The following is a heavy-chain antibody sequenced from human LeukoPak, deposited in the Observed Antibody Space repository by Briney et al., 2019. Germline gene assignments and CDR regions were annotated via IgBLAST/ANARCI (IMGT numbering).Heavy chain of an antibody. Sequence: GRSLRLSCAAFGFSFSSHAMHWVRQAPGKGLEWVAVVSYDGTNKYYADSVKGRFTISRDNSKNTLYLQMNSLRAEDTAMYYCARDRMVTYFDYWGQGTLVTVSS. CDR1: GFSFSSHA. D-gene: IGHD5-18*01. J-gene: IGHJ4*02. CDR3: ARDRMVTYFDY. V-gene: IGHV3-30-3*01. CDR2: VSYDGTNK.